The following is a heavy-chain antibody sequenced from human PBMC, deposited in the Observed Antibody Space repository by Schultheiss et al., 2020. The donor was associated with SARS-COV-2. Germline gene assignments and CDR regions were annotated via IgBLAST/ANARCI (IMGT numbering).Heavy chain of an antibody. CDR3: ARYSSGWFADY. CDR2: IWYDGSNE. CDR1: GFTFSSYG. J-gene: IGHJ4*02. Sequence: LSLTCAASGFTFSSYGMHWVRQAPGKGLEWVAVIWYDGSNEYYADSVKGRFTISRDNSKNTLYLQMNSLRAEDTAVYYCARYSSGWFADYWGQGTLVTVSS. V-gene: IGHV3-33*01. D-gene: IGHD6-19*01.